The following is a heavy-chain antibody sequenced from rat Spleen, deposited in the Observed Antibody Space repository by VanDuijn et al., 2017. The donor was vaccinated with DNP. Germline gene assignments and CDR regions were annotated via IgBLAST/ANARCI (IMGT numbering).Heavy chain of an antibody. J-gene: IGHJ2*01. CDR2: ISSGGNT. CDR1: GFSLTSHS. Sequence: QVQLKESGPGLVQPSQTLSLTCTVSGFSLTSHSVSWVRQPPGEGLEWIAAISSGGNTYYNSALKSRLSISRDTSKSQVFLKMNSLQTEDTAMYFCARLTDYWGQGVMVTVSS. CDR3: ARLTDY. V-gene: IGHV2-6*01.